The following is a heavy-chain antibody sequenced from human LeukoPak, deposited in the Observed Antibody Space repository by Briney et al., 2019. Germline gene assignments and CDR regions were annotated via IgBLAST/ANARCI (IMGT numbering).Heavy chain of an antibody. CDR1: GGSISSSSYY. V-gene: IGHV4-39*01. J-gene: IGHJ3*02. CDR3: SVDPKSSGTNHPFYI. CDR2: IYYSGST. D-gene: IGHD6-25*01. Sequence: SETLSLTCTVSGGSISSSSYYWGWIRQPPGKGLEWLGSIYYSGSTYYNPSLKSRVTISVDTSKNQFSLKLSSVTAADTAVYYCSVDPKSSGTNHPFYIWGQGTMVTVSS.